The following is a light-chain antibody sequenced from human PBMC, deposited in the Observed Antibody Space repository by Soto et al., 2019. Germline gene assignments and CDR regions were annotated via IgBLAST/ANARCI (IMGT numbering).Light chain of an antibody. J-gene: IGLJ1*01. CDR1: SSDVGGYTY. CDR2: DVS. V-gene: IGLV2-11*01. CDR3: SSYAGRYTYV. Sequence: QSALTQPRSVSGSLGQSVSISCTGTSSDVGGYTYVSWYQQHPGKAPKVMIYDVSKRPSGVPDRFSGSKSGNTASLTISGLQSEDEADYYCSSYAGRYTYVFGTGTKLTVL.